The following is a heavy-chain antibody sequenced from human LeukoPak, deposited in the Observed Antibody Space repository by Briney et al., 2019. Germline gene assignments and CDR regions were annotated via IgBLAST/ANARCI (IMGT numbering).Heavy chain of an antibody. Sequence: SETLSLTCIVSGGSISGYYWGWIRQPPGKGLEWIGSIYYSGSTYHNPSLKSRVTISVDTSKNQFSLKLSSVTAADTAVYYCATAYYYGSGSYISGAFYIWGQGTMVTVSS. CDR1: GGSISGYY. D-gene: IGHD3-10*01. V-gene: IGHV4-39*07. CDR2: IYYSGST. J-gene: IGHJ3*02. CDR3: ATAYYYGSGSYISGAFYI.